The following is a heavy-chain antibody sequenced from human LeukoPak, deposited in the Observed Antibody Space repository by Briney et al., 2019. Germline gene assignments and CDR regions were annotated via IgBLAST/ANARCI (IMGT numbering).Heavy chain of an antibody. CDR1: GYSISHGYY. Sequence: SETLSLTCAVSGYSISHGYYWVWIRQPPRRGLEWIGSLYHSDSAYYNTSLRSRVSMSVDTSKNQFSLTLSFVTASDTAVYYCARQHDSYYYYYIGVWGSGTTVTVSS. CDR2: LYHSDSA. CDR3: ARQHDSYYYYYIGV. J-gene: IGHJ6*03. V-gene: IGHV4-38-2*01.